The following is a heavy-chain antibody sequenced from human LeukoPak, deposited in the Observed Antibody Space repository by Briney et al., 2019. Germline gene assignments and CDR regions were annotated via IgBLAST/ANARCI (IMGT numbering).Heavy chain of an antibody. J-gene: IGHJ4*02. V-gene: IGHV3-23*01. CDR1: GFTFSSYA. Sequence: GGSLRLSCAASGFTFSSYAMSWVRQAPGKGLEGVSAISGSGGSTYYADSVKGRFTISRDNSKNTLYLQMNSLRAEDTAVYYCAKGSGSGSYWGVYFDYWGQGTLVTVSS. CDR2: ISGSGGST. CDR3: AKGSGSGSYWGVYFDY. D-gene: IGHD3-10*01.